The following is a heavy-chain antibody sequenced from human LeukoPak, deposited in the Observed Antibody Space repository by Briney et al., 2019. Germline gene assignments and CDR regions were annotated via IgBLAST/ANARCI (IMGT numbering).Heavy chain of an antibody. CDR1: GITSSSYL. V-gene: IGHV3-7*01. Sequence: PGGSLRLSCAASGITSSSYLMTWVRQAPGKGLEWAANIKQDGSDKYYVDSVKGRFTISRDNAQNSLHLQMNSLRVEDTAVYYCAILRGGNYWGQGALVTVSS. CDR2: IKQDGSDK. J-gene: IGHJ4*02. CDR3: AILRGGNY. D-gene: IGHD3-10*01.